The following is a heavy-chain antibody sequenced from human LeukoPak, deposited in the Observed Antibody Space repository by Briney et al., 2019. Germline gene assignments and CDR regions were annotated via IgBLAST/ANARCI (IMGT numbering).Heavy chain of an antibody. CDR3: ARHTLTTVITPAHFDY. J-gene: IGHJ4*02. Sequence: SETLSLTCTVSGGSISSYYWSWIRQPPGKGLEWIGYIYYSGSTNYNPSLKSRVTISVDTSKNQFSLKLSSVTAADTAVYYCARHTLTTVITPAHFDYWGQGILVTVSS. CDR2: IYYSGST. V-gene: IGHV4-59*08. CDR1: GGSISSYY. D-gene: IGHD4-23*01.